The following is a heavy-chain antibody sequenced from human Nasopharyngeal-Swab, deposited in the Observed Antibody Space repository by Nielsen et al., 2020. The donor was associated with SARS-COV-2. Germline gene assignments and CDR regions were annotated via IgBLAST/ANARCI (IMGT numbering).Heavy chain of an antibody. CDR2: FSGSGGST. CDR3: AKPVALEWLLYSENYYYYGIDV. Sequence: GGSLRLSCAASGFTFSSYAMSWVRQAPGKGLEWVSAFSGSGGSTYYADSVKGRFTISRDNSKTTLYLQMNSLGAEDTAVYYSAKPVALEWLLYSENYYYYGIDVWGQGTTVTVSS. J-gene: IGHJ6*02. V-gene: IGHV3-23*01. CDR1: GFTFSSYA. D-gene: IGHD3-3*01.